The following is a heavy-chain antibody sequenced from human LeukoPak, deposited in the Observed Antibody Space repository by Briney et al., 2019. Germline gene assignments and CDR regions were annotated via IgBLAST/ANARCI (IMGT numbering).Heavy chain of an antibody. CDR1: GFTFSSYS. CDR2: ISSSSSYI. Sequence: PGGSLRLSCAASGFTFSSYSMNWVRQAPGKGLEWVSSISSSSSYIYYADSVKGRFTISRDNAKNSLYLQMTSLRAEDTALYYCAKAGTLTGSSGKNFDYWGQGTLVTVSS. CDR3: AKAGTLTGSSGKNFDY. D-gene: IGHD3-22*01. V-gene: IGHV3-21*04. J-gene: IGHJ4*02.